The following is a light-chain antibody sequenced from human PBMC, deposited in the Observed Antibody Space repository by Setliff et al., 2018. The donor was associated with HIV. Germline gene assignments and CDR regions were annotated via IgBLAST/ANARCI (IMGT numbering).Light chain of an antibody. CDR1: SRDVGGYNY. CDR3: SSYAITNTLP. CDR2: EVR. Sequence: QSVLTQPASVSGPPGQSITISCTGTSRDVGGYNYVSWYQQHPGKAPKLIIYEVRNRPSGVSNRFSGSKSGNTASLTISGLQTEDEADYYCSSYAITNTLPFGTGTKVTVL. V-gene: IGLV2-14*01. J-gene: IGLJ1*01.